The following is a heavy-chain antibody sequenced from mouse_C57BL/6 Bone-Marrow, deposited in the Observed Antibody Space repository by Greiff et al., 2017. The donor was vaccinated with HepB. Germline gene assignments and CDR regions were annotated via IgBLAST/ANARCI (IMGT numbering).Heavy chain of an antibody. D-gene: IGHD2-4*01. CDR3: ARSRRYDYDGGSYCAMDY. J-gene: IGHJ4*01. CDR1: GYTFTSYW. Sequence: QVHVKQPGAELVRPGSSVKLSCKASGYTFTSYWMHWVKQRPIQGLEWIGNIDPSDSETHYNQKFKDKATLTVDKSSSTAYMQLSSLTSEDSAVYYCARSRRYDYDGGSYCAMDYWGQGTSVTVSS. CDR2: IDPSDSET. V-gene: IGHV1-52*01.